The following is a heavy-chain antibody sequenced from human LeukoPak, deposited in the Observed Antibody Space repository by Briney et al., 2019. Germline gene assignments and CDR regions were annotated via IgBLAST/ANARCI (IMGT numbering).Heavy chain of an antibody. J-gene: IGHJ4*02. D-gene: IGHD3-3*01. Sequence: KPSGTLSLTCAVSGGSISSSNWWSWVRQPPGKGLEWIGEIYHSGSTNYNPSLKSRVTISVDTSKNQFSLKLSSVTAADTAVYYCARGERRITIFGVVSIGGTFDYWGQGTLVTVSS. CDR3: ARGERRITIFGVVSIGGTFDY. CDR2: IYHSGST. V-gene: IGHV4-4*02. CDR1: GGSISSSNW.